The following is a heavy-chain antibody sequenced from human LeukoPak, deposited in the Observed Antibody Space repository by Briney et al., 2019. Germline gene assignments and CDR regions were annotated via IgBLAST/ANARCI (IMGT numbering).Heavy chain of an antibody. Sequence: PSETLSLTCTVSGDSISSYYWSWIRQPPGKGLKWIGYMHCSGSSNYNPSLKSRVTTSVDTSQNQFSLKLRSVTAADTAVYYCARRVTSNCFDPWGQGTLVTVTS. J-gene: IGHJ5*02. D-gene: IGHD2-21*02. CDR3: ARRVTSNCFDP. CDR2: MHCSGSS. V-gene: IGHV4-59*08. CDR1: GDSISSYY.